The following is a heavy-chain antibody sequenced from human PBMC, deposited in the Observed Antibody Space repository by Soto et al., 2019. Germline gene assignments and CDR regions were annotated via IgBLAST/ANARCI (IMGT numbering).Heavy chain of an antibody. CDR2: ISSSSSNI. D-gene: IGHD2-21*02. CDR3: AREGGNSLYCYYGMDV. CDR1: GFTFRIYS. J-gene: IGHJ6*02. V-gene: IGHV3-21*01. Sequence: EVQLVESGGGLVKPGGSLRLSCAASGFTFRIYSMNWVRQAPGRGLEWVSSISSSSSNIYYADSVKGRLTISIDEVKNSLYLPINSLRVEDTDVYYCAREGGNSLYCYYGMDVLGQGTPVTVSS.